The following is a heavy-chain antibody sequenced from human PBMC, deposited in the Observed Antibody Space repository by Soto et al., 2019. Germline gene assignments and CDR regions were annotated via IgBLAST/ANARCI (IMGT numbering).Heavy chain of an antibody. Sequence: QVQLVQSGAEEKQPGASVKVSCKASGYNFTNHIIHWVRQAPGQRLECMGWINAGNGNTKYSQNFQGRVTVIRDTSARTVYMEMSRLRSEDTAVYYCARGGVYADSGGAFDSWGQGTLVTVSS. CDR1: GYNFTNHI. CDR2: INAGNGNT. V-gene: IGHV1-3*05. D-gene: IGHD6-25*01. J-gene: IGHJ5*01. CDR3: ARGGVYADSGGAFDS.